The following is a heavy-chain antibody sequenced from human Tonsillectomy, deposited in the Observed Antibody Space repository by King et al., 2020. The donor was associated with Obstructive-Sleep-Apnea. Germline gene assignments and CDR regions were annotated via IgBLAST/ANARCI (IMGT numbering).Heavy chain of an antibody. CDR3: ARGGGYGDYDY. D-gene: IGHD4-17*01. V-gene: IGHV4-59*01. J-gene: IGHJ4*02. CDR2: IYYSGST. CDR1: GGSISSYY. Sequence: MQLQESGPGLVKPSETLSLTCTVSGGSISSYYWSWIRQPPGKGLEWIGYIYYSGSTNSNPSLKSRVTISVDPSKNQFSRKLSSVTAADTAVYYCARGGGYGDYDYWGQGTLVTVSS.